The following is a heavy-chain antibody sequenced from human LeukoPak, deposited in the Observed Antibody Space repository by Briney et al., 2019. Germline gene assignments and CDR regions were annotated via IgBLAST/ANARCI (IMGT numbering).Heavy chain of an antibody. V-gene: IGHV1-2*02. J-gene: IGHJ5*02. Sequence: ASVKVSCKASGYTFTGYYMHWGRPAPGQGLEWMGWINPNSGGTNYAQKFQGRVTMTRDTSISTAYMELSRLRSDDTAVYYCARHGGVVVPAANWFDPWGQGTLVTVSS. CDR1: GYTFTGYY. CDR3: ARHGGVVVPAANWFDP. D-gene: IGHD2-2*01. CDR2: INPNSGGT.